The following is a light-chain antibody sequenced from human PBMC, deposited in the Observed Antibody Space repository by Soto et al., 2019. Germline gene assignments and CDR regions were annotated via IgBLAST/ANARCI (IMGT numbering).Light chain of an antibody. J-gene: IGKJ3*01. V-gene: IGKV1-27*01. CDR1: HTISNY. Sequence: DIQMTQSPSSLSASVGDRVTITCRAGHTISNYLDWYQQKPGKVPKLLIYAASTLQSGVPSRFSGSGSGTDFTLTISSLQPEDFATYYCQQYDSAPLTFGPGTKVDIK. CDR3: QQYDSAPLT. CDR2: AAS.